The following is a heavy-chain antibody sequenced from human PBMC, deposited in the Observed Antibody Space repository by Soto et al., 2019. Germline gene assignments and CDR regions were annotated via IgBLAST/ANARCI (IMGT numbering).Heavy chain of an antibody. CDR2: IIPIFGTA. V-gene: IGHV1-69*01. D-gene: IGHD5-18*01. CDR3: ARRTAMVTRQRNGMDV. Sequence: QVQLVQSGAEVKKPGSSVKVSCKASGGTFSSYAISWVRQAPGQGLEWVGGIIPIFGTANYAQKFQGRVTITADESTNTAYMELSSLRSEDTAVYYCARRTAMVTRQRNGMDVWGQGTTVTVSS. J-gene: IGHJ6*02. CDR1: GGTFSSYA.